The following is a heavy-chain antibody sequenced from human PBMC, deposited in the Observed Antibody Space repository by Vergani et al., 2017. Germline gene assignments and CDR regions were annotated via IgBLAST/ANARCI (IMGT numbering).Heavy chain of an antibody. CDR2: IYHSGST. CDR3: ARDYYYDSEHDAFDI. CDR1: GGSISSSNW. V-gene: IGHV4-4*03. D-gene: IGHD3-22*01. J-gene: IGHJ3*02. Sequence: QVQLQESGPGLVKPPGTLSLPCAVSGGSISSSNWWSWVRQPPGKGLEWIGEIYHSGSTNYNPSLKSRVTISVDKSKNQFSLKLSSVTAADTAVYYCARDYYYDSEHDAFDIWGQGTMVTVSS.